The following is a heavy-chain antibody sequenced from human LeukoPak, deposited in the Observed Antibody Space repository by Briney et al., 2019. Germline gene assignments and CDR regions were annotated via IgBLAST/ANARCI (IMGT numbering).Heavy chain of an antibody. CDR2: IYSDNT. CDR1: GFTVSSNS. V-gene: IGHV3-66*01. J-gene: IGHJ5*02. D-gene: IGHD2-2*02. CDR3: ARVYEGDWFDP. Sequence: GGSLRLSCTVSGFTVSSNSMSWVRQAPGKGLEWVSFIYSDNTHYSDSVKGRFTISRDNSKNTLYLQMNSLRAEDTVVYYCARVYEGDWFDPWGQGTLVTVTS.